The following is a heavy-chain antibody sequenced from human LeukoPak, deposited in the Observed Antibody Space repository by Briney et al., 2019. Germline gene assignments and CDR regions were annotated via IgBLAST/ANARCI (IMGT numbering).Heavy chain of an antibody. CDR3: ATYDVLTGFEY. D-gene: IGHD3-9*01. J-gene: IGHJ4*02. V-gene: IGHV1-69*01. CDR2: IIPLKGTS. Sequence: RSLVKVSCKASGGTLSDHVISWVRQAPGHGLEWMGGIIPLKGTSKLTQKLQDRATISADESTNTVYMEVRSLRSEDTALYYCATYDVLTGFEYWGQGTLVIVSS. CDR1: GGTLSDHV.